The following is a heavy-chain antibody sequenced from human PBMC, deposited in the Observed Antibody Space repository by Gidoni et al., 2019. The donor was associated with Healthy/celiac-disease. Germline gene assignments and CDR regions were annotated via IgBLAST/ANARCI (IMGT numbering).Heavy chain of an antibody. Sequence: QVQLVQSGAEVKKPGASVKVSCKASGYTFTSYYMHWVRQAPGKGLEWMGIINPSGGSTSYEQKLQGRVTMTRDTSTSTVYMELSSLRSEDTAVYYCARGGITIFGVVIYYFDYWGQGTLVTVSS. CDR3: ARGGITIFGVVIYYFDY. CDR1: GYTFTSYY. J-gene: IGHJ4*02. CDR2: INPSGGST. D-gene: IGHD3-3*01. V-gene: IGHV1-46*04.